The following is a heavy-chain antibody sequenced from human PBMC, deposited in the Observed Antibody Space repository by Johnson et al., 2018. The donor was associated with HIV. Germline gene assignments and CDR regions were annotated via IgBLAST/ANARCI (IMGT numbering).Heavy chain of an antibody. J-gene: IGHJ3*02. CDR2: ISSSGSTI. CDR1: GFTFDDYG. CDR3: ARGIAARVAFDI. D-gene: IGHD6-13*01. V-gene: IGHV3-48*04. Sequence: VQLVESGGGVVRPGGSLRLSCAASGFTFDDYGMSWVRQAPGKGLEWVSYISSSGSTIYYADSVKGRFTISRDNAKNSLYLQMNSLRAEDTAVYYCARGIAARVAFDIWGQGTMVTVSS.